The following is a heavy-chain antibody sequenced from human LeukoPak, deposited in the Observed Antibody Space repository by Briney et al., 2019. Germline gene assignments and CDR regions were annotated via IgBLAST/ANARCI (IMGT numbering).Heavy chain of an antibody. CDR2: IRYDGSNK. CDR3: AKVTGYSNWFDP. V-gene: IGHV3-30*02. D-gene: IGHD1-1*01. CDR1: GFTFSSYG. Sequence: GGSLRLSCAASGFTFSSYGMHWVRQAPGKGLEWVAFIRYDGSNKYYADSVKGRFTISRDNSKNTLYLQMNSLRAEDTAVYYCAKVTGYSNWFDPWGQGTLATVSS. J-gene: IGHJ5*02.